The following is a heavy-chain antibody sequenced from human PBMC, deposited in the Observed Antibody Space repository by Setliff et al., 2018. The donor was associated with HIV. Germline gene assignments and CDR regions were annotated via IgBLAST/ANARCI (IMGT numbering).Heavy chain of an antibody. CDR1: GYSISSGYY. D-gene: IGHD2-2*01. CDR3: ARGPSGRAPAPARAPHYYGLDL. V-gene: IGHV4-38-2*01. CDR2: IYHSGTT. J-gene: IGHJ6*01. Sequence: SETLSLTCAVSGYSISSGYYWGWIRQPPGKGLEWVGSIYHSGTTYYNPSLKSRVTISVDTSKNQFSLRLSSVAAGDTAVYYCARGPSGRAPAPARAPHYYGLDLWGPGTTVTVSS.